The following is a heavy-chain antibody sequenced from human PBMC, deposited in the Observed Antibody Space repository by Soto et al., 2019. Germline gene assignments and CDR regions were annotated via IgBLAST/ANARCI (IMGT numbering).Heavy chain of an antibody. J-gene: IGHJ6*02. CDR1: GFTFSSYG. CDR3: ARDVYYYGMDV. V-gene: IGHV3-33*01. CDR2: IWYDGSNK. Sequence: GGSLRLSXAASGFTFSSYGMHWVRQAPGKGLEWVAVIWYDGSNKYYADSVKGRFTISRDNSKNTLYLQMNSLRAEDTAVYYCARDVYYYGMDVWGQGTTVTVSS.